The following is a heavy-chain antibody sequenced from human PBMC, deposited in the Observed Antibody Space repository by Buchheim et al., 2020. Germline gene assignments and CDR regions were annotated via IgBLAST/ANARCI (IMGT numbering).Heavy chain of an antibody. J-gene: IGHJ6*02. CDR3: ARAGSGWSGMDV. Sequence: EVQLEESGGGLVQPGGSLRLSCAASGFTFSTYWTNWVRQAPGKGLEWVANIQEDGSEKYYVDSVKGRFTISRDNAKNSLYLQMNSRGAEDMGVYYCARAGSGWSGMDVWGQGTT. V-gene: IGHV3-7*01. CDR1: GFTFSTYW. CDR2: IQEDGSEK. D-gene: IGHD6-19*01.